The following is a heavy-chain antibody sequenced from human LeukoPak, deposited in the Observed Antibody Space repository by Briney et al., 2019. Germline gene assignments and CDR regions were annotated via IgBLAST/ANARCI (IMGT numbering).Heavy chain of an antibody. J-gene: IGHJ5*02. V-gene: IGHV1-18*01. CDR3: ARDLRKDIVVVPAAPPNWFDP. Sequence: ASVKVSCKASGYTFTSYDINWVRQAPGQGLEWMGWISAYNGNTNYAQKLQGRVTMTTDTSTSTAYMELRSLRSDDTAVYYCARDLRKDIVVVPAAPPNWFDPWGQGTLVTVSS. D-gene: IGHD2-2*01. CDR1: GYTFTSYD. CDR2: ISAYNGNT.